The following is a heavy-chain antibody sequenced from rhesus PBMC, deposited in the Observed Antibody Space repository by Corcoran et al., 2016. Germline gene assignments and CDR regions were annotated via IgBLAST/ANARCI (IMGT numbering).Heavy chain of an antibody. V-gene: IGHV1-111*02. CDR1: GYTFTDYY. CDR3: ATGRVLGAAGPDSYFDY. CDR2: VDPEDGKA. D-gene: IGHD6-13*01. Sequence: EVQLVQSGAEVKKPGASVKISCKASGYTFTDYYLHWVRQAPGKGLEWMGRVDPEDGKAIHAQKFQNRVNITADTSTDTAYMELSSLRSEDTAVYYCATGRVLGAAGPDSYFDYWGQGVLVTVSS. J-gene: IGHJ4*01.